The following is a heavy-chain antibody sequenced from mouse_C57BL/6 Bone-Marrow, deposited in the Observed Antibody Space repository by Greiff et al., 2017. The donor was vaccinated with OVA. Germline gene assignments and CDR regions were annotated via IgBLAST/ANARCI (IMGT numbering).Heavy chain of an antibody. CDR3: ARWSYWYFDV. CDR1: GYTFTSYW. V-gene: IGHV1-7*01. Sequence: VQLQQSGAELAKPGASVKLSCKASGYTFTSYWMHWVKQRPGQGLEWIGYINPSSGYTKYNQKFKDKATLPADKSSSTAYMQLSSLTYEDSAVYYCARWSYWYFDVWGTGTTVTVSS. J-gene: IGHJ1*03. CDR2: INPSSGYT.